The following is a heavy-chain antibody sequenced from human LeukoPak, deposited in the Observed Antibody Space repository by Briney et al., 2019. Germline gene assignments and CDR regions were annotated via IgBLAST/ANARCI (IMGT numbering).Heavy chain of an antibody. CDR3: ARGGSGRNYPYFDY. D-gene: IGHD3-10*01. CDR1: GGSISSYY. Sequence: SETLSLTCTVSGGSISSYYWTWIRQPPGKGLERIGYMYSSGSINYHPSLKSRVTISIDMSKNQFSLRLSAVTAADTAVYYCARGGSGRNYPYFDYWGLGTLVTVSS. J-gene: IGHJ4*02. V-gene: IGHV4-59*01. CDR2: MYSSGSI.